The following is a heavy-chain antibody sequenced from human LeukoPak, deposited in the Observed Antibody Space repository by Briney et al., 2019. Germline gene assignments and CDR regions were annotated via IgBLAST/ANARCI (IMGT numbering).Heavy chain of an antibody. V-gene: IGHV4-4*07. CDR1: GGSVNSYY. D-gene: IGHD2-2*01. Sequence: PPETLSLTCTVSGGSVNSYYWSWIRQPAGKGLEWIGHIYASGSNDYNPSLKSRVTMSLDMAKNQFSLRLTSVTAADTAVYFCARMVPAGTHNYWGQGLLVTVSS. CDR3: ARMVPAGTHNY. CDR2: IYASGSN. J-gene: IGHJ4*02.